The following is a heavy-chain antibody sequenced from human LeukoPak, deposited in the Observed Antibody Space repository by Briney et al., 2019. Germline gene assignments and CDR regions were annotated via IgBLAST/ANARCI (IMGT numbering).Heavy chain of an antibody. CDR3: ARGYYYDSSGYDY. CDR2: ITGSGGST. CDR1: GFTFSSYS. Sequence: GGSLRLSCAASGFTFSSYSMSWVRQAPGKGLEWVSAITGSGGSTYYADSVRGRFTISRDNSKNTLYLQMNRLRAEDTAVYYCARGYYYDSSGYDYWGQGTLVTVSS. V-gene: IGHV3-23*01. D-gene: IGHD3-22*01. J-gene: IGHJ4*02.